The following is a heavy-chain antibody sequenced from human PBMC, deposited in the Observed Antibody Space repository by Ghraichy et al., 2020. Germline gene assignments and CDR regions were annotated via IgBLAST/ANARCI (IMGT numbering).Heavy chain of an antibody. CDR2: ISGSGGST. CDR3: ATGYSYGPS. D-gene: IGHD5-18*01. CDR1: GFTFSSNA. J-gene: IGHJ4*02. V-gene: IGHV3-23*01. Sequence: GSLRLSCAASGFTFSSNAMSWVRQAPGKGLEWVSGISGSGGSTYYADSVKGRLTISRDNSKNTLYLQMNSLRVEDTAVYYCATGYSYGPSWGQGTLVTVSS.